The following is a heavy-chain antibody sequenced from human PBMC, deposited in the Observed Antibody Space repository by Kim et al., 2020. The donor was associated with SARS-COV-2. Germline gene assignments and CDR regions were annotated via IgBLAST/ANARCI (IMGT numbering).Heavy chain of an antibody. Sequence: TYYADSVKGRFTISRDNAQNSLYLQMNSLRDEDTAVYYCVRVARLFDLWGQGTLVTVSS. CDR2: T. V-gene: IGHV3-48*02. J-gene: IGHJ4*02. CDR3: VRVARLFDL.